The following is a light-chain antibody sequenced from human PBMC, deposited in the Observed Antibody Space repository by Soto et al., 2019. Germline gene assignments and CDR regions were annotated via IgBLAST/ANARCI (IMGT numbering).Light chain of an antibody. V-gene: IGKV3D-15*01. Sequence: EIVMTQSPATLSVSPGERATLSCRASQSVSSNLAWYQQKPGQAPRLLIYGASTRATGIPARFSGSGSETEFTLTISSLQSEDFAVYYCQQYNNLPPWTFGQGTKVEIK. CDR3: QQYNNLPPWT. J-gene: IGKJ1*01. CDR1: QSVSSN. CDR2: GAS.